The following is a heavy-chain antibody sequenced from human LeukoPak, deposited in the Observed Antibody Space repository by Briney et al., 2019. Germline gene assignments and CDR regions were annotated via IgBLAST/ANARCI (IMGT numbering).Heavy chain of an antibody. V-gene: IGHV4-61*02. CDR2: IYTSGST. J-gene: IGHJ4*02. D-gene: IGHD3-10*01. CDR3: ARGRMVRGVIAGYFDY. Sequence: PSQTLSLTCTVSGGSISSGSHYWSWIRQPAGKGLEWIVRIYTSGSTNYNPSLKSRVTISVDTSKNQFSLKLSSVTAADTAVYYCARGRMVRGVIAGYFDYWGQGTLVTVSS. CDR1: GGSISSGSHY.